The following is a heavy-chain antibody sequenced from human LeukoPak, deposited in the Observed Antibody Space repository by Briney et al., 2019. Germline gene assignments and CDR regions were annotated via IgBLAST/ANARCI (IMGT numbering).Heavy chain of an antibody. V-gene: IGHV4-34*01. CDR1: GRSFSGYY. CDR2: INHSGST. CDR3: ARVYWPHPAKYYFDY. D-gene: IGHD2-8*02. Sequence: KPSETLSLTCAVYGRSFSGYYWSWIRQTPGKGLEWIGEINHSGSTTYNPSLKSRVTISVDTSKNQFSLKLSSVTAADTALYYCARVYWPHPAKYYFDYWGQGTLVTVSS. J-gene: IGHJ4*02.